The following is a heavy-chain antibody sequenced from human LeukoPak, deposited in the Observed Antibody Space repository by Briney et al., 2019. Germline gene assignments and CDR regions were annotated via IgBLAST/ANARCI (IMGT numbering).Heavy chain of an antibody. CDR1: GFTLSSHS. D-gene: IGHD2-21*02. Sequence: GGSLRLSCAASGFTLSSHSMNWVRQAPGKGLEWVSSISSSSSYIYYADSVKGRFTISRDNAKNSLYLQMNSLRAEDTAVYYCAKDHANTPVVTNWGQGILVSVSS. CDR2: ISSSSSYI. J-gene: IGHJ4*02. CDR3: AKDHANTPVVTN. V-gene: IGHV3-21*01.